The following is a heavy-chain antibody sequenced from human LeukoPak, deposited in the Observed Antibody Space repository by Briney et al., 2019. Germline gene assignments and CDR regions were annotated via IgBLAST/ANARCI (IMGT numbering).Heavy chain of an antibody. CDR3: AKDTTYYYDSSGYRMFDY. CDR1: GFTFNNYA. Sequence: GGSLRLSCAASGFTFNNYAMSWVRQAPGKGLEWVSAISGSGSSTYYADSVKGRFTISRDNSKNTLYLQMNSLRAEDTAVYYCAKDTTYYYDSSGYRMFDYWGQGTLVTVSS. D-gene: IGHD3-22*01. CDR2: ISGSGSST. J-gene: IGHJ4*02. V-gene: IGHV3-23*01.